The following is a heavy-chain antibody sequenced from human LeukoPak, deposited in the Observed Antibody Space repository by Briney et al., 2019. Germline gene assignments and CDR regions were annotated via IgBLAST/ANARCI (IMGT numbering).Heavy chain of an antibody. J-gene: IGHJ5*02. CDR2: IVVGSGNT. V-gene: IGHV1-58*02. D-gene: IGHD2-15*01. Sequence: ASVKVSCKASGFTFTSSAMQWVRQARGQRLEWIGWIVVGSGNTNYAQKFQERVTITRDMSTSTAYMELSSLRSEDTAVYYCAADPDCSGGSCWYWFDPWGQGTLVTVSS. CDR1: GFTFTSSA. CDR3: AADPDCSGGSCWYWFDP.